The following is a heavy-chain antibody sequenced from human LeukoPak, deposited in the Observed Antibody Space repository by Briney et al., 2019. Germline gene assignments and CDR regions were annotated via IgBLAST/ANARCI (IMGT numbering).Heavy chain of an antibody. V-gene: IGHV1-69*13. CDR3: ARGHYDFSTRDY. CDR1: GGTFSSYA. CDR2: IIPIFGTA. Sequence: SVKVSCKASGGTFSSYAISWVRQAPGQGLEWMGGIIPIFGTANYAQKFQGRVTITADESTSTAYMELSSLRSEDTAVYYCARGHYDFSTRDYWGQGTLVTVSS. J-gene: IGHJ4*02. D-gene: IGHD3-3*01.